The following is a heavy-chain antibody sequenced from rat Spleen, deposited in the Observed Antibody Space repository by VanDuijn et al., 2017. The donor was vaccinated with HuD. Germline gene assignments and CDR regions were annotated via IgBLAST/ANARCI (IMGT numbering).Heavy chain of an antibody. D-gene: IGHD1-1*01. CDR2: INTDGDST. CDR1: GFTFSSYW. CDR3: TTVLQGHGFAY. Sequence: EVQLVETGGGLVQPGRSLKLSCVASGFTFSSYWMYWIRQAPGKGLEWVSSINTDGDSTYYPDSVKGRFTISRHNTQNTLYLQMNSLRSEDTATYYCTTVLQGHGFAYWGQGTLVTVSS. J-gene: IGHJ3*01. V-gene: IGHV5-58*01.